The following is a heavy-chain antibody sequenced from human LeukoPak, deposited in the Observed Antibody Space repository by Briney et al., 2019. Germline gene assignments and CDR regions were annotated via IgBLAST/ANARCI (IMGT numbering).Heavy chain of an antibody. CDR1: GFTFSSHW. CDR2: IKQDGREK. CDR3: ARAHDYGVHFDC. V-gene: IGHV3-7*01. J-gene: IGHJ4*02. D-gene: IGHD4-17*01. Sequence: GGSLRLSCAASGFTFSSHWMSRVRQAPGKGLEWVASIKQDGREKHHVDSVKGRFTISRDNAKHSVYLQMNSLRAEDTAVYYCARAHDYGVHFDCWGQGTLVTVSS.